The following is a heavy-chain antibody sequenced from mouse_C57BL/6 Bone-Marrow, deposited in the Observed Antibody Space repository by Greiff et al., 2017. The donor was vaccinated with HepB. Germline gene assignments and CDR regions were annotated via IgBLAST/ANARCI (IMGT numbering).Heavy chain of an antibody. Sequence: VQLQQPGAELVKPGASVKLSCKASGYTFTSYGISWVKQRTGQGLEWIGEIYPRSGNTYYNEKFKGKATLTADKSSSTAYMELRSLTSEDSAVYFCARRGYGSLYAMDYWGQGTSVTVSS. J-gene: IGHJ4*01. CDR1: GYTFTSYG. CDR2: IYPRSGNT. CDR3: ARRGYGSLYAMDY. V-gene: IGHV1-81*01. D-gene: IGHD1-1*01.